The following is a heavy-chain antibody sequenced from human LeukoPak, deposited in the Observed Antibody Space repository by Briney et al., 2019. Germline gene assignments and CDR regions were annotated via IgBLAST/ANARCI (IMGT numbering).Heavy chain of an antibody. V-gene: IGHV3-7*05. CDR3: ARDRDWSFDY. Sequence: GGSLRLSCADSGITFSGNWMSWVRQAPGKGLEWVAHIKPDGSEKYYVDSVSGRFTISRDNAENSLYLEMNSLRAEDTAVYYCARDRDWSFDYWGQGTLVTVSS. CDR2: IKPDGSEK. CDR1: GITFSGNW. D-gene: IGHD3/OR15-3a*01. J-gene: IGHJ4*02.